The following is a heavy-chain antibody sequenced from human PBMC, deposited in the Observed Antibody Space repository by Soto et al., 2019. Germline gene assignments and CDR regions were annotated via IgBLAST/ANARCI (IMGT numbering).Heavy chain of an antibody. V-gene: IGHV1-2*04. CDR2: INPNSGGT. CDR1: GYTFTGYY. CDR3: AREPEYYDFWSGYYRPYAFDI. D-gene: IGHD3-3*01. Sequence: GASVKVSCKASGYTFTGYYMHWVRQAPGQGLEWMGWINPNSGGTNYAQKFQGWVTMTRDTSISTAYMELRSLRSDDTAVYYCAREPEYYDFWSGYYRPYAFDIWGQGTMVTVSS. J-gene: IGHJ3*02.